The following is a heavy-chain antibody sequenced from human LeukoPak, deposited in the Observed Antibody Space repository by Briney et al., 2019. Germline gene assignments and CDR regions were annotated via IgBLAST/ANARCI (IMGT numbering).Heavy chain of an antibody. CDR2: INSDGSST. CDR1: GFTFSNFH. CDR3: ARGRYYGMDV. Sequence: GGSLRLSCAASGFTFSNFHMNWVRQAPGKGLVWVSGINSDGSSTTYADSVKGRFTISRDNAKNTLYLQMNNLRAEDAAVYYCARGRYYGMDVWGQGTTVTVSS. J-gene: IGHJ6*02. V-gene: IGHV3-74*03.